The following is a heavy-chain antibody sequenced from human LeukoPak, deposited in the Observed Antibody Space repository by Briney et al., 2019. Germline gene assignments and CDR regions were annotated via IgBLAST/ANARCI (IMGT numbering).Heavy chain of an antibody. CDR2: ISYDGSNK. J-gene: IGHJ4*02. V-gene: IGHV3-30*18. CDR1: GFSFTTYG. Sequence: GGSLRLTCAASGFSFTTYGMHWVRQAPGKGLEWVAVISYDGSNKYCADSVKGRFTISRDNSKNTLYLQMNSLRAEDTAVYYCAKDTQASEYCFDYWGQGTLVTVSS. CDR3: AKDTQASEYCFDY. D-gene: IGHD6-19*01.